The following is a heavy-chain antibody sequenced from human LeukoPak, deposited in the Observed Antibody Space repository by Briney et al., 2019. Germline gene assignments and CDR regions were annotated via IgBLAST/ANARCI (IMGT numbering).Heavy chain of an antibody. J-gene: IGHJ5*02. CDR3: ARVSARDCSSNSCWGWLDH. CDR2: INPVFNTP. CDR1: GGSFSSYA. D-gene: IGHD2-2*01. V-gene: IGHV1-69*05. Sequence: SVKVSFKASGGSFSSYAILWVRQAPGQGREWMGGINPVFNTPHYAPKFQGRVTITMDESTSTVYMELSSLKSEDTAVFYCARVSARDCSSNSCWGWLDHWGQGTLVTVSS.